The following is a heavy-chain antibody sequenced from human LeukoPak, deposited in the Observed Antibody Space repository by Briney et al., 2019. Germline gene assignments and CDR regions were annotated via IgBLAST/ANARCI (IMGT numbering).Heavy chain of an antibody. CDR1: GFNLASYM. J-gene: IGHJ4*02. CDR3: VRARGAGPGAHFDY. D-gene: IGHD3-10*01. Sequence: PGGTLRLSCAASGFNLASYMLNWVRQAPGKGLEWVSSISSTGSYIYYADSVKGRFTISRDNAKNSLYLQMNSLRAEDAAAYYCVRARGAGPGAHFDYWGQGTLVTVSS. CDR2: ISSTGSYI. V-gene: IGHV3-21*04.